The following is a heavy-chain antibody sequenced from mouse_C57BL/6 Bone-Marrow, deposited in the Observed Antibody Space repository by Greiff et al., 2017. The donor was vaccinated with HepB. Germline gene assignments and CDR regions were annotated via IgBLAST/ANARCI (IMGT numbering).Heavy chain of an antibody. CDR3: ARLLGLGAWFAY. V-gene: IGHV5-6*01. J-gene: IGHJ3*01. Sequence: EVQRVESGGDLVKPGGSLKLSCAASGFTFSSYGMSWVRQTPDKRLEWVATISSGGSYTYYPDSVKVRFTISRDNAKNTLYLQMSSLKSEDTAMYYCARLLGLGAWFAYWGQGTLVTVSA. CDR1: GFTFSSYG. D-gene: IGHD2-4*01. CDR2: ISSGGSYT.